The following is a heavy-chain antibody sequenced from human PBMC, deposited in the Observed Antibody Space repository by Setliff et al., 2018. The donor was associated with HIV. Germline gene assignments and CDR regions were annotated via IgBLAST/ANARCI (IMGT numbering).Heavy chain of an antibody. Sequence: PSETLSLTCAVSGFSISSGFFWGWVRQPPGKGLEWIGYISYPGSTNYNPSLKSRVTISVDTSKNQFSLNLSSVTAADTAVYYCARDGSGKHDHWGQGTLVTVSS. V-gene: IGHV4-61*01. CDR3: ARDGSGKHDH. CDR1: GFSISSGFF. CDR2: ISYPGST. D-gene: IGHD3-10*01. J-gene: IGHJ4*02.